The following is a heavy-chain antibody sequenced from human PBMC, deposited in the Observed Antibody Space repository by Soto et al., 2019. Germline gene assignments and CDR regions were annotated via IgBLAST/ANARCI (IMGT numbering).Heavy chain of an antibody. CDR1: CGSISSSSYY. D-gene: IGHD1-20*01. CDR2: IYYSGST. CDR3: ATRSEQPPYNYYFDY. V-gene: IGHV4-39*01. Sequence: SETLSLTCTVSCGSISSSSYYWGWIRQPPGKGLEWIGSIYYSGSTYYNPSLKSRVTISVDTSKNQFSLKLSSVTAADTAVYYCATRSEQPPYNYYFDYWGQGTLVTVSS. J-gene: IGHJ4*02.